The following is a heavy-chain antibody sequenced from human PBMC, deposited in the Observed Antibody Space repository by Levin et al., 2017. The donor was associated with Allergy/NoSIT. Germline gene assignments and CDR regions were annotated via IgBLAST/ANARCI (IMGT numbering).Heavy chain of an antibody. J-gene: IGHJ4*02. Sequence: SETLSLTCTVSGGSISSSSYYWGWIRQPPGKGLEWIGSIYYSGSTYYNPSLKSRVTISVDTSKNPFSLKLSSVTAADTAVYDCARRSIAVAGTKAYYVDYWGQGTLVTVSS. CDR3: ARRSIAVAGTKAYYVDY. CDR1: GGSISSSSYY. D-gene: IGHD6-19*01. CDR2: IYYSGST. V-gene: IGHV4-39*01.